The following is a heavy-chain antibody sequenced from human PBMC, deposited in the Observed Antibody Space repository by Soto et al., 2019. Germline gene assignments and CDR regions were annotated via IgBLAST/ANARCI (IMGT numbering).Heavy chain of an antibody. J-gene: IGHJ4*02. D-gene: IGHD3-10*01. CDR2: INHSGST. CDR3: ARAEFYFGSGSSSLFFDY. Sequence: QVQLQQWGAGLLKPSETLSLTCTVYGGSFSGFYWSWIRQPPGKGLEWIGEINHSGSTNYNPSLKCRVTISVDTSKNQFSLKLSSVTAADTAVYYCARAEFYFGSGSSSLFFDYWGLGSLVTVSS. V-gene: IGHV4-34*01. CDR1: GGSFSGFY.